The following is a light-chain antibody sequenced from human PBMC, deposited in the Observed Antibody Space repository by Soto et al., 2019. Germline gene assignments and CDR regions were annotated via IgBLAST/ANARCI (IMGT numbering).Light chain of an antibody. CDR1: QAVRSNY. J-gene: IGKJ1*01. Sequence: EIVLTQSPGTLSLSPGEKATLSCRASQAVRSNYLAWYQQKPGQAPRLLIYDASNRATGIPARFSGSGSGTDFTLTISSLEPEDFAVYYCQQRSNWPTFGQGTKVDIK. CDR2: DAS. V-gene: IGKV3D-11*01. CDR3: QQRSNWPT.